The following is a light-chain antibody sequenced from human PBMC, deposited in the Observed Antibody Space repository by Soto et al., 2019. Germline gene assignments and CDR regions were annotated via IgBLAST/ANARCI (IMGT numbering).Light chain of an antibody. J-gene: IGKJ1*01. CDR1: QSVGSN. Sequence: EIVMTQSPATLSVSPGERATLSCRASQSVGSNLAWYQQKHGQAPRLLIYGASTRATGIPARFSGSGSGTXXTXXXXXXXSEDFAIYFCQQYNSWPPDRTFGQGTKVEIK. V-gene: IGKV3-15*01. CDR2: GAS. CDR3: QQYNSWPPDRT.